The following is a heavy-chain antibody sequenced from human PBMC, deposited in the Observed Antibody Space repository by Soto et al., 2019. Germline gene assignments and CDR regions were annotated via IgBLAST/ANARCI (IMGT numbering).Heavy chain of an antibody. D-gene: IGHD3-22*01. J-gene: IGHJ4*02. Sequence: SETLSLTCAVYGGSFSGYYWSWIRQPPGKGLEWIGEINHSGSTNYNPSLKSRVTISVDTSKNQFSLKLSSVTAADTAVYYCARGESSGYYPHYFAYWGQGTLVTVSS. CDR2: INHSGST. V-gene: IGHV4-34*01. CDR1: GGSFSGYY. CDR3: ARGESSGYYPHYFAY.